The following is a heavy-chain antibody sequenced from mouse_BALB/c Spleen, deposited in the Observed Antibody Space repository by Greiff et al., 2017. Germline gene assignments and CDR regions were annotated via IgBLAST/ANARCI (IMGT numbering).Heavy chain of an antibody. J-gene: IGHJ2*01. Sequence: VHVKQSGAELVKPGASVKLSCTASGFNIKDTYMHWVKQRPEQGLEWIGRIDPANGNTKYDPKFQGKATITADTSSNTAYLQLSSLTSEDTAVYYCAVIYYGNYGYWGQGTTLTVSS. CDR3: AVIYYGNYGY. V-gene: IGHV14-3*02. D-gene: IGHD2-1*01. CDR2: IDPANGNT. CDR1: GFNIKDTY.